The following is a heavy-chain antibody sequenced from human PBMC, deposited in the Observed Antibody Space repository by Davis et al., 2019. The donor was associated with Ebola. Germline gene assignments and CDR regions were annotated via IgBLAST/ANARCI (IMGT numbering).Heavy chain of an antibody. CDR1: GFAFNQAW. CDR2: IKIITAGGTT. J-gene: IGHJ5*02. Sequence: PGGSLRLSCAASGFAFNQAWMSWVRQAPGKGLEWVGRIKIITAGGTTDYAAPVKGRFTISRDDSKNTLYLEMNSLKTEDTAVYYCTTDPEIMLTFGGVIVSGGPWGQGTLVTVSS. CDR3: TTDPEIMLTFGGVIVSGGP. V-gene: IGHV3-15*01. D-gene: IGHD3-16*02.